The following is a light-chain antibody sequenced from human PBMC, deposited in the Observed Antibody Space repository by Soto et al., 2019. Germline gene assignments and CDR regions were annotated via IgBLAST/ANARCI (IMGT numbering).Light chain of an antibody. CDR2: GAS. V-gene: IGKV3-15*01. CDR1: QSVSSN. Sequence: EIVMTQSPATLSVSPGERATLSCRASQSVSSNLAWYQQKPGQAPRPLIYGASTKATGIPARFSGSGSGTEFTLTISSLQSEDFAVYYCQQYNNWPPWTFSQGTEVEIK. CDR3: QQYNNWPPWT. J-gene: IGKJ1*01.